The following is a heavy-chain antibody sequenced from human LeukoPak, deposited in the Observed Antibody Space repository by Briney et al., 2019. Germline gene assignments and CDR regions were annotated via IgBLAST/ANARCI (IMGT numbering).Heavy chain of an antibody. J-gene: IGHJ4*02. V-gene: IGHV3-23*01. CDR1: GFTFSIYA. CDR3: AKGNWYKHEVFDF. D-gene: IGHD1/OR15-1a*01. CDR2: ISDSGGST. Sequence: GGSLRLSCAASGFTFSIYAMSWVRQAPGKGLEWVSTISDSGGSTYYSYSVKGRFTISRDNTKNTLYLQMNRLRALDTAVYYCAKGNWYKHEVFDFWGQGTRVTVSS.